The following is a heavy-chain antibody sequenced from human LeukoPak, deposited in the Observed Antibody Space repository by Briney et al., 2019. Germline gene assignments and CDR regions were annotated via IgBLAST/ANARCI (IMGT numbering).Heavy chain of an antibody. J-gene: IGHJ6*03. CDR1: GGSISSYY. D-gene: IGHD2-2*01. CDR3: ARASILGYCSSTSCPNYFYYYVDV. V-gene: IGHV4-4*07. CDR2: IYTSGRT. Sequence: SETLTLTCTVSGGSISSYYWSWIRQPAGKGLEWIGRIYTSGRTNYNPSLKSRVTMSVDTSKNQFSLKLSSVTAADTAVYYCARASILGYCSSTSCPNYFYYYVDVWGKGTTVTVSS.